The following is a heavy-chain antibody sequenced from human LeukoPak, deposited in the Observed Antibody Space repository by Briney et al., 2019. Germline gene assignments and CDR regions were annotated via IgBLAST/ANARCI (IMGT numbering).Heavy chain of an antibody. V-gene: IGHV4-59*02. J-gene: IGHJ4*02. CDR2: VYASGINSD. CDR3: ARDNFGSLDF. Sequence: SETLSPTCSVSGDSVSNYGWSWVRQPPGKGLEWIGYVYASGINSDNQNPALKSRVTISVDTWRNQFSLRLNSVTAADTAIYYCARDNFGSLDFWGQGALVTVSS. D-gene: IGHD3-10*01. CDR1: GDSVSNYG.